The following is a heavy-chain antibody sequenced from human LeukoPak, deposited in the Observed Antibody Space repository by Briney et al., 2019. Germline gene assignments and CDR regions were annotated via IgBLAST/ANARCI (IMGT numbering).Heavy chain of an antibody. Sequence: SQTLSLTCAISGDSVSSNSVTWNWIRQSPSTGLEWLGRTYYRSTWYNDYAVSVRGRITVNPDTSKNQFSLHLNSVTPEDTAVYYCARRLTQYDCFDPWDQGILVTVSS. CDR3: ARRLTQYDCFDP. J-gene: IGHJ5*02. D-gene: IGHD2-2*01. CDR2: TYYRSTWYN. CDR1: GDSVSSNSVT. V-gene: IGHV6-1*01.